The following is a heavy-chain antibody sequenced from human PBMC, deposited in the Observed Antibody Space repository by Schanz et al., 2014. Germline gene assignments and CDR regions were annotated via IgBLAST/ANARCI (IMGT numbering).Heavy chain of an antibody. D-gene: IGHD2-2*01. Sequence: QVQLVQSGAEVKKPGSSVKVSCKASGGTFSTYTISWVRQAPGQGLEWMGRIIPILGIANYAQKFQGRVTFTADKSTSTVYMELSSLRYEDTALYCCARGAMPGTFDIWGQGTMVTVSS. CDR2: IIPILGIA. CDR1: GGTFSTYT. J-gene: IGHJ3*02. V-gene: IGHV1-69*02. CDR3: ARGAMPGTFDI.